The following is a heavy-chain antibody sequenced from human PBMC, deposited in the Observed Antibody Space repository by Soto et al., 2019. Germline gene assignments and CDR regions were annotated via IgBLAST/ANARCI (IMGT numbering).Heavy chain of an antibody. Sequence: GGSLRLSCAASGFTFLIYGLSSLPQAPGKGLEWVSSITSSGGSTYYADSVKGRFTISRDNSKNTLYLQMNSLRAEDTAVYYCAKVGITGTKYFEYWGQGT. J-gene: IGHJ4*02. CDR3: AKVGITGTKYFEY. CDR1: GFTFLIYG. D-gene: IGHD1-20*01. CDR2: ITSSGGST. V-gene: IGHV3-23*01.